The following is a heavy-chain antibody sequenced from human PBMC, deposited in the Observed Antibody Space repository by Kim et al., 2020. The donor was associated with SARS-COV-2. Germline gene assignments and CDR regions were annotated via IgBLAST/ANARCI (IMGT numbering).Heavy chain of an antibody. J-gene: IGHJ4*02. V-gene: IGHV4-39*07. CDR3: ARTYDPRIAGGIDY. Sequence: SETLSLTCTVSGGSISSSSYYWGWIRQPPGKGLEWIGSIYYSGSTYYNPSLKSRVTISVDTSKNQFSLKLSSVTAADTAVYYCARTYDPRIAGGIDYWGQGTLVTVSS. D-gene: IGHD6-13*01. CDR1: GGSISSSSYY. CDR2: IYYSGST.